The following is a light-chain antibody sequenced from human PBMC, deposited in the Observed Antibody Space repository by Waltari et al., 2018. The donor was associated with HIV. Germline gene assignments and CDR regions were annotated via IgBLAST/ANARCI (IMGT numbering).Light chain of an antibody. CDR3: QQSDSTPT. V-gene: IGKV1-39*01. CDR1: QNITSY. J-gene: IGKJ4*01. Sequence: DIQMTQSPSSLSASVGDRVTITCRASQNITSYLNWYQQKPGKAPKLLISSASSLQRGVPSRFSGSGSGTDFTLTISSLQSEDFATYYCQQSDSTPTFGGGTKVEIK. CDR2: SAS.